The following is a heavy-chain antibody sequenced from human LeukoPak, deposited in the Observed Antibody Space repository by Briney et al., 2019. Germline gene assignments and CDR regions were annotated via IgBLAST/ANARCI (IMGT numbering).Heavy chain of an antibody. V-gene: IGHV1-18*01. CDR3: ARATIFGVVTYYFDY. Sequence: ASVKVSCKASGYTFTSYGISWVRQAPGQGLEWMGWISAYNGNTNYAQKPQGRVTMTTDTSTSTAYMELRSLRSDDTAVYYCARATIFGVVTYYFDYWGQGTLVTVSS. CDR2: ISAYNGNT. J-gene: IGHJ4*02. D-gene: IGHD3-3*01. CDR1: GYTFTSYG.